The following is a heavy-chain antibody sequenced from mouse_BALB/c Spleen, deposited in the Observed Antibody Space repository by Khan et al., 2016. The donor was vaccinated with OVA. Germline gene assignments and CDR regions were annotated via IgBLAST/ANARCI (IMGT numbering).Heavy chain of an antibody. CDR1: GFSLTDYA. CDR3: AKDPPYYGMDY. CDR2: IWAGGNK. Sequence: QVQLQQPGPGLVAPSQSLSITCTVSGFSLTDYAVSWIRQPPGKGLEWLGVIWAGGNKYYNSVLKSRLTIIMANAKSQVCLKENSLKTDDTAMYYCAKDPPYYGMDYWGQGTSVTVSS. J-gene: IGHJ4*01. V-gene: IGHV2-6-5*01.